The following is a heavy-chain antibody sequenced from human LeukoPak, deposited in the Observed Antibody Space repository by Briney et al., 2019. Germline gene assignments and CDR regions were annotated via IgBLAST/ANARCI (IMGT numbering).Heavy chain of an antibody. V-gene: IGHV4-38-2*02. CDR1: GYSISSGYY. Sequence: SETLSLTCTVSGYSISSGYYWGWIRQPPGKGLEWIGSIYHSGSTYYNPSLKSRVTISVDTSKNQFSLKLSSVTAADTAVYCCARGYSGYVTYWGQGTLVTVSS. CDR3: ARGYSGYVTY. D-gene: IGHD5-12*01. CDR2: IYHSGST. J-gene: IGHJ4*02.